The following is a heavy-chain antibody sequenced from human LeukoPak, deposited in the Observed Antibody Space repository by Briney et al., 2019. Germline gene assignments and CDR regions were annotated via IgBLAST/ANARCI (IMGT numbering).Heavy chain of an antibody. J-gene: IGHJ4*02. CDR2: LSYTGKT. CDR3: SEGYFEPFDH. Sequence: SETLSLTCLVSGASVSSSHWNWIRQLPGKGLEWIGCLSYTGKTDYNPSLTSRVTISLDTSKNQVSLKLKSLTGADTAVYYCSEGYFEPFDHWGQGISVTVSS. CDR1: GASVSSSH. V-gene: IGHV4-59*02. D-gene: IGHD5-24*01.